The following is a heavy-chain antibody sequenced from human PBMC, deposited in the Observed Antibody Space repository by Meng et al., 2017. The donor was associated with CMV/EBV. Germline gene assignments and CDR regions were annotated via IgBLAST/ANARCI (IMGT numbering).Heavy chain of an antibody. CDR2: IKVDGSDK. CDR1: GFTFSIYW. V-gene: IGHV3-7*01. J-gene: IGHJ6*02. D-gene: IGHD4-11*01. CDR3: ARDTLSTVTTVPHYGMDV. Sequence: GGSLRLSCAASGFTFSIYWMTWVRQAPGKGLEWVANIKVDGSDKYYVDSVKGRFTISRDNAKNPVYLQMNSLRAEDTAVYYCARDTLSTVTTVPHYGMDVWGQGTTVTVSS.